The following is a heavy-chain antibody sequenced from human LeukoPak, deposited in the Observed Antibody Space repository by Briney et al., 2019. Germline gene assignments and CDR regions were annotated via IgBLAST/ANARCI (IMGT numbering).Heavy chain of an antibody. CDR2: IYYSGST. CDR1: GGSVSSGSYY. Sequence: SETLSLTCTVSGGSVSSGSYYWSWIRQPPGKGLEWIGYIYYSGSTNYNPSLKSRVTISLDTSKNQFSLKLSSVTAADTAVYYCARTVGSRYYYGMDVWGQGTTVTVSS. J-gene: IGHJ6*02. D-gene: IGHD4-17*01. CDR3: ARTVGSRYYYGMDV. V-gene: IGHV4-61*01.